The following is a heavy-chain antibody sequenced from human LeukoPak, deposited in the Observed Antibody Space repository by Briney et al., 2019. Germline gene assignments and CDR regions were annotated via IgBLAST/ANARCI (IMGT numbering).Heavy chain of an antibody. J-gene: IGHJ4*02. Sequence: GGSLRLSCAASGFTFSSTWMHWFRQGAGRGLVWVSRITSDGRTTIYADSVKGRFTISRDNAKNTLYLQMNSLRAEDTAVYYCARDRYYVPDYWGQGTLVTVSS. CDR3: ARDRYYVPDY. D-gene: IGHD3-10*02. V-gene: IGHV3-74*01. CDR2: ITSDGRTT. CDR1: GFTFSSTW.